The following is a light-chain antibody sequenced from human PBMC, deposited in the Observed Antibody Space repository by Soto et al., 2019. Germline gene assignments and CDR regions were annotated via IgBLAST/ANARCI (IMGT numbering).Light chain of an antibody. Sequence: EIVLTQSPATLSLSPGERATLSCRASQSVSSYLAWYQQKPGQAPRLLIYDASNRATGITARFSGSGSGTDFTLTSSGLDPEEFAVYYCHQRSNWPLTFGGRTKVEIK. J-gene: IGKJ4*01. V-gene: IGKV3-11*01. CDR1: QSVSSY. CDR2: DAS. CDR3: HQRSNWPLT.